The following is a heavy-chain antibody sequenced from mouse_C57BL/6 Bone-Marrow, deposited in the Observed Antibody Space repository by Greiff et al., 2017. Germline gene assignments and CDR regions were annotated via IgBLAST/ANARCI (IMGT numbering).Heavy chain of an antibody. V-gene: IGHV5-9-1*02. D-gene: IGHD2-1*01. CDR2: ISSGGDYI. CDR1: GFTFSSYA. CDR3: TRGGIYYGNYVAFAY. Sequence: EVQLVESGAGLVKPGGSLKLSCAASGFTFSSYAMSWVRQTPEKRLEWVAYISSGGDYIYYADTVKGRFTISRDNARNTLYLQMSSLKSEDTAMYYCTRGGIYYGNYVAFAYWGQGTLVTVSA. J-gene: IGHJ3*01.